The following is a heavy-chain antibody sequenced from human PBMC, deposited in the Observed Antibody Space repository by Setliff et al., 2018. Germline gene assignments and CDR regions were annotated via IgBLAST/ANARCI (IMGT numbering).Heavy chain of an antibody. D-gene: IGHD3-10*01. J-gene: IGHJ4*02. V-gene: IGHV4-34*01. CDR2: INHSGGT. CDR3: ARGFLRYDSGTYYTY. CDR1: GGPFSGYY. Sequence: PSETLSLTCAVQGGPFSGYYWSWIRQPPGKGLESIGDINHSGGTNYNPSLKSRVTVSIDTSKNHFSLKLSSVTAADTAVYYCARGFLRYDSGTYYTYWGQGTLGTVSS.